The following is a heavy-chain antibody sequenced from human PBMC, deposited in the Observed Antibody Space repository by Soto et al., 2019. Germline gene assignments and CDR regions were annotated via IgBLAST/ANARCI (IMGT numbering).Heavy chain of an antibody. Sequence: ASWKVSCHGSCYTFTNYGISWGRQAPGQGLEWMGWISAYNGNTNYAQKLQGRVTMTTDTSTSTAYMELRSLRSDDTAVYYCARVGYYYYYYGMDVWGQGTTVTVSS. CDR3: ARVGYYYYYYGMDV. V-gene: IGHV1-18*01. CDR2: ISAYNGNT. CDR1: CYTFTNYG. J-gene: IGHJ6*02.